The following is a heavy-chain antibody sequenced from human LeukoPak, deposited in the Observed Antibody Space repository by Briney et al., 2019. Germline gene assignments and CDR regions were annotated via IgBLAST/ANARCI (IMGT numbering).Heavy chain of an antibody. D-gene: IGHD3-22*01. V-gene: IGHV4-34*01. Sequence: SETLSLTCAVYGGSFSSYYWSWIRQPPGKGLEWIGEINHSGSTNYNPSLKSRVTMSVDTSKNQFSLKLSSVTAADTAVYYCARTGGYSLNWFDPWGQGTLVTVSS. CDR1: GGSFSSYY. CDR2: INHSGST. CDR3: ARTGGYSLNWFDP. J-gene: IGHJ5*02.